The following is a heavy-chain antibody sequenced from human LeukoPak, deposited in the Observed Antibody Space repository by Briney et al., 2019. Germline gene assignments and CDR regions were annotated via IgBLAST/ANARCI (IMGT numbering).Heavy chain of an antibody. CDR1: GFTFSSDA. Sequence: GGSMRLSSAASGFTFSSDAMSWVRQAAGEGLEWVSAMSGSGGSTYYADSVKGRFTISRDNSKNTLYLQMNSLRAEDTAVYYCAKLMIVVVDDAFDIWGQGTMVTVSS. D-gene: IGHD3-22*01. CDR2: MSGSGGST. CDR3: AKLMIVVVDDAFDI. V-gene: IGHV3-23*01. J-gene: IGHJ3*02.